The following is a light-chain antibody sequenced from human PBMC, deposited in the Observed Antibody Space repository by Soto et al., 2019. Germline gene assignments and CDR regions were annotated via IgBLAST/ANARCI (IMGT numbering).Light chain of an antibody. CDR2: KAS. J-gene: IGKJ2*01. CDR3: QQYTSYPYT. CDR1: HSIISW. Sequence: DIQMTQSPSTLSASVGDRVTITCRASHSIISWLAWYQQKPGKAPKLLIYKASSLESGVPSRFSGGGSGTEFTLTISSLQPYDFATYYCQQYTSYPYTFGQGTKLDIK. V-gene: IGKV1-5*03.